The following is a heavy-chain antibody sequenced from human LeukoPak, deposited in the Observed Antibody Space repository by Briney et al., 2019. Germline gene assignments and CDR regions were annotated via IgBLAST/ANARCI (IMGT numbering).Heavy chain of an antibody. Sequence: SETLSLTCTVSGGSISSYYWSWIRQPPGKGLEWIGYIYYSGSTNYNPSLKSRVTISVDTSKNQFSLKLSSVTAADTAVYYCARRLYDSSGYSLVYYFDYWGQGTLVTVSS. CDR2: IYYSGST. J-gene: IGHJ4*02. CDR1: GGSISSYY. V-gene: IGHV4-59*08. CDR3: ARRLYDSSGYSLVYYFDY. D-gene: IGHD3-22*01.